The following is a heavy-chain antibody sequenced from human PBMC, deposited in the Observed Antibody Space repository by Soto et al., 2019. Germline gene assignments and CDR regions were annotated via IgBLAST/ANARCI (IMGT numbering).Heavy chain of an antibody. Sequence: SETLSLTCTVSGGSISSYYWSWIRQPPGKGLEWIGYIYYSGSTNYNPSLKSRVTISVDTSKNQFSLKLSSVTAADTAVYYCARGGIVVVALYAFDIWGQGTMVTVSS. CDR2: IYYSGST. CDR1: GGSISSYY. CDR3: ARGGIVVVALYAFDI. V-gene: IGHV4-59*01. D-gene: IGHD3-22*01. J-gene: IGHJ3*02.